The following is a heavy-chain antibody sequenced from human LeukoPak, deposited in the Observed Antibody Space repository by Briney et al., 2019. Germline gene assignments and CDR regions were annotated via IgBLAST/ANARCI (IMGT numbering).Heavy chain of an antibody. CDR1: GFTFSSYS. V-gene: IGHV3-21*01. CDR3: ARDGEDIVVVPAASHSFYYYYYYMDV. D-gene: IGHD2-2*01. Sequence: PGGSLRLSCAASGFTFSSYSMNWVRQAPGKGLEWVSSISSSSSYIYYADSVKGRFTISRDNAKNSLYLQMNSLRAEDTAVYYCARDGEDIVVVPAASHSFYYYYYYMDVWGKGTTVTVSS. CDR2: ISSSSSYI. J-gene: IGHJ6*03.